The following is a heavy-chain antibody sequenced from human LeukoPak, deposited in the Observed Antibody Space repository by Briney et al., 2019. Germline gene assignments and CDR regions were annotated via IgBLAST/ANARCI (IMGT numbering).Heavy chain of an antibody. CDR2: IYPGDSDT. CDR3: ARHGVEMATIGDLNAFDI. CDR1: GYSFTSYW. V-gene: IGHV5-51*01. D-gene: IGHD5-24*01. Sequence: GESLKISCKGSGYSFTSYWIGWVRQMPGKGLEWMGIIYPGDSDTRYSPSFQGQVTISADKSISTAYLQWSSLKASDTAMYYCARHGVEMATIGDLNAFDIWGQGTMVTVSS. J-gene: IGHJ3*02.